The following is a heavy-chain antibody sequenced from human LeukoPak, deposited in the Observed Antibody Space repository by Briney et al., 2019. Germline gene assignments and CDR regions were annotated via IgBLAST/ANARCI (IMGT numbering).Heavy chain of an antibody. V-gene: IGHV4-39*07. CDR1: GSSISSSSHY. CDR3: ARDDRSRDYDSSGYD. D-gene: IGHD3-22*01. J-gene: IGHJ4*02. Sequence: SETLSLTCSVSGSSISSSSHYWDWIRQPPGEGLEWIGSIYYSGSTYYNPSLKSRVTISVDTSKNQFSLKLISVTAADTAVYYCARDDRSRDYDSSGYDWGQGTLVTVSS. CDR2: IYYSGST.